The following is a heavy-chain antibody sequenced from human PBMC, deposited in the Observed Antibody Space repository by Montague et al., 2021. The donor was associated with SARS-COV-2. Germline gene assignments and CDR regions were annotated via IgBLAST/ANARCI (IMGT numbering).Heavy chain of an antibody. V-gene: IGHV4-4*07. Sequence: SETLSLTCAVYGGSFSSYYWSWIRQPAGKGLEWIGRIYTSGSTNYNPSLKSRVTMSVDTSKNQFSLKLSSVTAADTAVYYCAREPLERGHQLLWEVYYYYGMDVWGQGTTVTVSS. CDR3: AREPLERGHQLLWEVYYYYGMDV. CDR2: IYTSGST. J-gene: IGHJ6*02. D-gene: IGHD2-2*01. CDR1: GGSFSSYY.